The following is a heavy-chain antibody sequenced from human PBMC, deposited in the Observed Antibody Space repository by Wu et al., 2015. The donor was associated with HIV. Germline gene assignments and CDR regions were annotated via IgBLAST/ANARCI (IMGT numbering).Heavy chain of an antibody. D-gene: IGHD1-26*01. V-gene: IGHV1-69*01. Sequence: QVQLVQSGAEVKKPGASVKVSCKASGYIFTSYDINWVRQAPGQGFEWMGWLIPMFHSGNYAQRFKDRVTITADESTSTVYMELSSLRSDDTAIYYCARXTSGSSLSAFDIWGQGTLVTVSS. J-gene: IGHJ3*02. CDR2: LIPMFHSG. CDR3: ARXTSGSSLSAFDI. CDR1: GYIFTSYD.